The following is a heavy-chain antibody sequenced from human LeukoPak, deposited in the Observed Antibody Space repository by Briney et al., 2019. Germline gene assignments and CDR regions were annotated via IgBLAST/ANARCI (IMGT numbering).Heavy chain of an antibody. V-gene: IGHV1-18*01. D-gene: IGHD3-22*01. Sequence: ASVKVSCKASGYTFTSYGISWVRQAPGQGLEWMGWISADNGNTKYAQKFQGRVTMTTDTSTSTVYMGLRALRSDDTALYYCARDFYESSGYYEDCFDPWGQGTLVTVSS. CDR1: GYTFTSYG. CDR2: ISADNGNT. CDR3: ARDFYESSGYYEDCFDP. J-gene: IGHJ5*02.